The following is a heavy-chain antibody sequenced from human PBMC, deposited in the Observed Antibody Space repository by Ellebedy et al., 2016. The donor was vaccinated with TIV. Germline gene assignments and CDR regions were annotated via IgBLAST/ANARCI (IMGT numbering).Heavy chain of an antibody. D-gene: IGHD6-19*01. CDR1: GFSFGDYW. V-gene: IGHV3-7*01. Sequence: GGSLRLSXAASGFSFGDYWMSWVRQAPGKGLEWVANIKKDGREKNYVDSVRGRFTISRDNAKNSLYLQMSSLRAEDTAVYYCARDGSIAVDGTSNYWGQGTLVTVSS. CDR3: ARDGSIAVDGTSNY. J-gene: IGHJ4*02. CDR2: IKKDGREK.